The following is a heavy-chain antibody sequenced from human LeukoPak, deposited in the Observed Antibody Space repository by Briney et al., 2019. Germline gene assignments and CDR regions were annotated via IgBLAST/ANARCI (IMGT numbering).Heavy chain of an antibody. D-gene: IGHD4/OR15-4a*01. V-gene: IGHV3-53*01. CDR2: IYSDNT. Sequence: SGGSLRLSCTVSGFTVSSNSMSWVRQAPGKGLEWVSFIYSDNTHYSDSVKGRFTISRDNSKNTLYLQMNSLRAEDTAVYYCARRAGAYSHPCDYWGQGTLVTVSS. CDR3: ARRAGAYSHPCDY. J-gene: IGHJ4*02. CDR1: GFTVSSNS.